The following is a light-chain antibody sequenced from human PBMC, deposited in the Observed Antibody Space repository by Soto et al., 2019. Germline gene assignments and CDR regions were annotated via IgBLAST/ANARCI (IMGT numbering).Light chain of an antibody. Sequence: EIVLTQSPGTLSLSPGERATLSCRASQSVSSNLAWYQQKPGQAPRLLIYGASTRATGIPARFSGSGSGTEFTLTISSLQSEDFAVYYCQQYNNFWTFGQGTKVEIK. CDR3: QQYNNFWT. J-gene: IGKJ1*01. CDR1: QSVSSN. CDR2: GAS. V-gene: IGKV3-15*01.